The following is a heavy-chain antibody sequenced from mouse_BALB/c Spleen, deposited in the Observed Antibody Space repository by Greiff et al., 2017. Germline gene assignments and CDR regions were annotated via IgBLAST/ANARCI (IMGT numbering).Heavy chain of an antibody. J-gene: IGHJ2*01. CDR2: IWAGGST. CDR1: GFSLTSYG. V-gene: IGHV2-9*02. D-gene: IGHD2-4*01. Sequence: VQRVESGPGLVAPSQSLSITCTVSGFSLTSYGVHWVRQPPGKGLEWLGVIWAGGSTNYNSALMSRLSISKDNSKSQVFLKMNSLQTDDTAMYYCARGGYDYVLVDYWGQGTTLTVSS. CDR3: ARGGYDYVLVDY.